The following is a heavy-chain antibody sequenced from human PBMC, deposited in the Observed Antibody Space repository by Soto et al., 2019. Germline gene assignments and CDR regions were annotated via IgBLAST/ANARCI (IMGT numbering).Heavy chain of an antibody. CDR1: GFSFRSYD. J-gene: IGHJ4*02. D-gene: IGHD1-26*01. V-gene: IGHV3-23*01. CDR3: AKQSGNSYLTPFDY. Sequence: EVQLLESGGGLVQPGGSPRLSCAASGFSFRSYDMSWVRQAPGKGLEWVSGISDNVISTYYADSVKGRFTISRDNSKNTLHLQMNSLRVEDTAVYYCAKQSGNSYLTPFDYWGQGTLVTVSS. CDR2: ISDNVIST.